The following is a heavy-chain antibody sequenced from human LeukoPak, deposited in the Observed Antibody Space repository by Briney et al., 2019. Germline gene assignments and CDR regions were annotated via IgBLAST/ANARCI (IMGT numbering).Heavy chain of an antibody. Sequence: GGSLRLSCAVSGFTLTNHGVSWVRQAPGKGLEWVSIITGTGGKYYGDSVKGRFALSRDNLKNTVYMQVSSLRAEDTATYYCAKDYCRDGNCPFPFLDSWGQGTLVTVSS. CDR3: AKDYCRDGNCPFPFLDS. CDR1: GFTLTNHG. J-gene: IGHJ4*02. V-gene: IGHV3-23*01. CDR2: ITGTGGK. D-gene: IGHD2-15*01.